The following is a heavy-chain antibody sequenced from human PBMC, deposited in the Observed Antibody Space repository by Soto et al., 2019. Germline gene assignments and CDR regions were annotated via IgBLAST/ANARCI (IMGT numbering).Heavy chain of an antibody. CDR1: GGSISSGGYS. Sequence: SETLSLTCAVSGGSISSGGYSWSWIRQPPGKDLEWIGYIYHSGSTYYNPSLKSRVTISVDRSKNQFSLKLSSVTAADTAVYYCASSTATSYFDYWGQGTLVTVSS. CDR2: IYHSGST. J-gene: IGHJ4*02. CDR3: ASSTATSYFDY. D-gene: IGHD4-4*01. V-gene: IGHV4-30-2*01.